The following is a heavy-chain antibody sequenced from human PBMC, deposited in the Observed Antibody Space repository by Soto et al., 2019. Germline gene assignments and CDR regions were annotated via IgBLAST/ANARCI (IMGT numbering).Heavy chain of an antibody. D-gene: IGHD5-18*01. CDR2: IIPIFGTA. J-gene: IGHJ6*04. CDR1: GGTFSSYA. CDR3: ARRGYSYGYGRYYYGMDV. V-gene: IGHV1-69*13. Sequence: SVKVSCKASGGTFSSYAISWVRQAPGQGLEWMGGIIPIFGTANYAQKFQGRVTITADESTSTAYMELSSLRSEDTAVYYCARRGYSYGYGRYYYGMDVWCTGTTVTVST.